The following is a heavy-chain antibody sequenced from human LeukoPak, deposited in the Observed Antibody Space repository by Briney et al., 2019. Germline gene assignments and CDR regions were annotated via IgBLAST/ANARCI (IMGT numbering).Heavy chain of an antibody. J-gene: IGHJ6*03. CDR1: GFTFSSYW. CDR3: ARDFPRGWFISYYYYYYMDV. D-gene: IGHD6-19*01. CDR2: IKQDGSEK. V-gene: IGHV3-7*01. Sequence: GGSLRLSCAASGFTFSSYWMSWVRQAPGKGLEWVANIKQDGSEKYYVDSVKGRFTISRDNAKNSLYLQMNSLRAEDTAVYYCARDFPRGWFISYYYYYYMDVWGKGTTVTVSS.